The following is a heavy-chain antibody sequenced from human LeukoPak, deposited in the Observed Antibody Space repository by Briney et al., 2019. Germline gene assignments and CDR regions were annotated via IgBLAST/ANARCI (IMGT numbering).Heavy chain of an antibody. CDR2: ISWNSGSL. D-gene: IGHD3-22*01. J-gene: IGHJ5*02. Sequence: GGSLRLSCAASGFTFGDYGMYWVRHAPGKGLEWVSGISWNSGSLGYADAVKGRFTISRDNAKNSLYLQMNSLRADDTVLYYGAKGRSPSYDSSQGWIDPWGQGTLVTVSS. CDR3: AKGRSPSYDSSQGWIDP. CDR1: GFTFGDYG. V-gene: IGHV3-9*01.